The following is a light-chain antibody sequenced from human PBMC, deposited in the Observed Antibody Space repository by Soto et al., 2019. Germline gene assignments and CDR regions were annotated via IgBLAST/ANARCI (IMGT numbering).Light chain of an antibody. Sequence: EIALTQSPGTLSLSPGERATLSCRASESVSSSYLAWCQQKPGQAPRLLIFGASSRATGTPDRFSGSGSGTDFTLTISRLEPEDFAVYYCQQYGSSPPWTFGQGTEVEIK. CDR3: QQYGSSPPWT. CDR1: ESVSSSY. V-gene: IGKV3-20*01. CDR2: GAS. J-gene: IGKJ1*01.